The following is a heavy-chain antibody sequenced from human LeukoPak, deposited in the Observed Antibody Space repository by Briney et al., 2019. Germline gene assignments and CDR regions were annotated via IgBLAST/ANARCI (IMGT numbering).Heavy chain of an antibody. V-gene: IGHV1-8*01. Sequence: ASVKVSFKTSGYTFINYDINWVRQASGQGLEWMGWLNPNSGNTGYAQKFRGRVTITSSPSTSTVFMELGSLTSEDTAVYYCARGGTSAAARRFDPWGQGTLVTVSS. D-gene: IGHD6-13*01. CDR2: LNPNSGNT. CDR1: GYTFINYD. J-gene: IGHJ5*02. CDR3: ARGGTSAAARRFDP.